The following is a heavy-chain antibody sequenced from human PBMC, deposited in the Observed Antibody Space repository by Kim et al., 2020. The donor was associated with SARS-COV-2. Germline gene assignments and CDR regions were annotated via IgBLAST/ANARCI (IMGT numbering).Heavy chain of an antibody. D-gene: IGHD2-15*01. V-gene: IGHV4-34*01. CDR1: GGSFSGYY. CDR2: INHSGST. J-gene: IGHJ5*02. Sequence: SETLSLTCAVYGGSFSGYYWSWIRQPPGKGLGWIGEINHSGSTNYNPSLKSRVTISVDTSKNQFSLKLSSVTAADTAVYYCARGLPIVVVVAATKPGGSWFDPWGQGTLVTVSS. CDR3: ARGLPIVVVVAATKPGGSWFDP.